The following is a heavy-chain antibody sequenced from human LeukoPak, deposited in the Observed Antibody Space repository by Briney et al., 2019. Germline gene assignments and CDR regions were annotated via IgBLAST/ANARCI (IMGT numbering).Heavy chain of an antibody. CDR3: AREAYDSSGYYDY. CDR1: GGSLSGYY. CDR2: INHSGST. J-gene: IGHJ4*02. Sequence: SETLSLTCAVYGGSLSGYYWSWIRQPPGKGLEWIGEINHSGSTNYNPSLKSRVTISVDTSKNQFSLKLSSVTAADTAVYYCAREAYDSSGYYDYWGQGTLVTVSS. D-gene: IGHD3-22*01. V-gene: IGHV4-34*01.